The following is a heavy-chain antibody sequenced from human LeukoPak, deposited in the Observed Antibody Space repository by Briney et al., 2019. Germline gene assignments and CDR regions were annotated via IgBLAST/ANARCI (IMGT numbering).Heavy chain of an antibody. J-gene: IGHJ6*02. CDR1: GFTFSIYE. Sequence: GGSLRLSCAASGFTFSIYEMNWVRQAPGKGLEWVSYISSSGSTIYYADSVKGRVTISRDNAKSSLYLQMNRLRGENAPVYYCAREPGRDVWGQGTTVTVSS. CDR3: AREPGRDV. CDR2: ISSSGSTI. V-gene: IGHV3-48*03.